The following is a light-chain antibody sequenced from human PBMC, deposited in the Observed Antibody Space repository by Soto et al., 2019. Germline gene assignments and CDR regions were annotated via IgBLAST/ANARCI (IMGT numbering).Light chain of an antibody. CDR2: SNN. Sequence: QSVLTQPPSVSGAPGQTVTISCTGSNSNVGSNTVNCYQLLPGTAPKLLIYSNNQRPSGVPDRFSGSKSGTSASLAISGLQSEDEADYYCAAWDDSLNGLYVFGTGTKVTV. V-gene: IGLV1-44*01. CDR3: AAWDDSLNGLYV. J-gene: IGLJ1*01. CDR1: NSNVGSNT.